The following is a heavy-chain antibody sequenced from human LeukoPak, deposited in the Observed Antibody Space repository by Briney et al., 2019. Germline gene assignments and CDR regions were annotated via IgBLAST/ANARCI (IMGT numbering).Heavy chain of an antibody. CDR1: GFTFSSNW. D-gene: IGHD1-26*01. V-gene: IGHV3-74*01. J-gene: IGHJ3*02. CDR2: INSDGSGT. Sequence: SGGSLRLSCAASGFTFSSNWMHWVRQGPGKGLVWVSRINSDGSGTSYADSVKGRFTISRDNAKNTLYLQMNSLRAEDTAVYYCARAGEGLLAYSSDIWGQGTMVTVSS. CDR3: ARAGEGLLAYSSDI.